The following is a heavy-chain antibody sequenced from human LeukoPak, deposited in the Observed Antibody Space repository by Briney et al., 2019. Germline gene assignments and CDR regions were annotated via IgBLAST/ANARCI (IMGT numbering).Heavy chain of an antibody. D-gene: IGHD3-22*01. J-gene: IGHJ4*02. CDR3: ARVPLGDYYDSSGYHEGFFDY. CDR2: IYYSGST. CDR1: GGSFSGYY. Sequence: PSETLSLTCAVYGGSFSGYYWSWIQQPPGKGLEWIGYIYYSGSTNYNPSLKSRVTISVDTSKNQFSLKLSSVTAADTAVYYCARVPLGDYYDSSGYHEGFFDYWGQGTLVTVSS. V-gene: IGHV4-59*01.